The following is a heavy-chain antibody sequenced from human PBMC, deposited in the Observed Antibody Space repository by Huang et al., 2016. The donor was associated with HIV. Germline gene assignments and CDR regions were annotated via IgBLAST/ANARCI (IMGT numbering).Heavy chain of an antibody. CDR1: GFTFSAYG. D-gene: IGHD3-3*01. J-gene: IGHJ4*02. V-gene: IGHV3-30*03. CDR2: ISYDGTSK. CDR3: ARDFWSGYYMSPFDY. Sequence: QVKLVESGGGVVQPGRSLRLSCAASGFTFSAYGIHWVRQVPGKGLEWGAVISYDGTSKYFADFVKGRFTISRDNSKNMLYLQMNSLKIEDTGIYYCARDFWSGYYMSPFDYWGQGTLVTVSS.